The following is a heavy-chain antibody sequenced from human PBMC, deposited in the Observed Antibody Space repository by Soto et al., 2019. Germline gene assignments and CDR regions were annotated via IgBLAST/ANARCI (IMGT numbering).Heavy chain of an antibody. Sequence: EVQLVESGGALVQAGGSLRLSCEASGFTFSSYEMNWVRQAPGKGLEWVSYISSSGSTIYYANSVKGRFTISGDNAKNSLYLQMHSLRAEDTAVYYCARLRSAAGRYWGQGTLVTVSS. D-gene: IGHD6-13*01. J-gene: IGHJ4*02. V-gene: IGHV3-48*03. CDR2: ISSSGSTI. CDR3: ARLRSAAGRY. CDR1: GFTFSSYE.